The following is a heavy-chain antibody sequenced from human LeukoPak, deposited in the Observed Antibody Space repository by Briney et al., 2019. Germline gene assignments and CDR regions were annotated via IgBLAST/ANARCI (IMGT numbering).Heavy chain of an antibody. Sequence: ASVKVSCKAPGYTFTSYYMHWVRQAPGQGLEWMGIINPSGGSTSYAQKFQGRVTMTRDTSTSTVYMELSSLRSEDTAVYYCARGPLPGYYYDSSGYNGAFDIWGQGTMVTVSS. CDR1: GYTFTSYY. V-gene: IGHV1-46*01. CDR3: ARGPLPGYYYDSSGYNGAFDI. D-gene: IGHD3-22*01. CDR2: INPSGGST. J-gene: IGHJ3*02.